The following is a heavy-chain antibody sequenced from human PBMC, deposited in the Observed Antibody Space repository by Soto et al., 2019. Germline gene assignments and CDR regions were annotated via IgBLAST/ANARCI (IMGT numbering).Heavy chain of an antibody. V-gene: IGHV3-74*01. J-gene: IGHJ4*02. CDR2: IKSDGSIT. CDR1: GFTFSSNW. D-gene: IGHD2-21*01. CDR3: AATVATRPN. Sequence: EVQLVESGGGLVQPGGSLRLSCAASGFTFSSNWMHWVRQAPGKGPVWVSRIKSDGSITNYADAVKGRFTISRDNAKNTLYLQMDSLRTEDTAVYYCAATVATRPNWCQGTLVTVSS.